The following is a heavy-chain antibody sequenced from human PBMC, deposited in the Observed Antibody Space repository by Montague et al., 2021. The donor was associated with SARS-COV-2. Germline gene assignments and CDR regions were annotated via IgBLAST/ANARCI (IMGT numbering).Heavy chain of an antibody. CDR1: GGSISSSSYY. CDR3: ARVGPQQLVRLSGMDV. V-gene: IGHV4-39*07. Sequence: SETLSLTCTVSGGSISSSSYYWGWIRQPPGKGLVWLGSIYYSGSTYYNLTLKSRVTISVDTSKNQFSLKLSSVTAADTAVYYCARVGPQQLVRLSGMDVWGQGTTVTVSS. CDR2: IYYSGST. D-gene: IGHD6-13*01. J-gene: IGHJ6*02.